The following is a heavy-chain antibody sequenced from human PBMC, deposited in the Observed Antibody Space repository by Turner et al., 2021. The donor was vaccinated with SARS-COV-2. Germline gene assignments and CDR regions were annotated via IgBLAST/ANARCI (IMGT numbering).Heavy chain of an antibody. CDR2: IYSGGST. CDR1: GFTVRSNY. D-gene: IGHD1-26*01. V-gene: IGHV3-53*01. J-gene: IGHJ5*02. Sequence: EVQLVESGGGLIQPGGSLRLSCAASGFTVRSNYMNWVRQVPGKGLEWVSIIYSGGSTYYADSVKGRFTISRDNSKNTLFLQMNSLRAEDTAVYYCARETREARFDPWGQGTLVTVSS. CDR3: ARETREARFDP.